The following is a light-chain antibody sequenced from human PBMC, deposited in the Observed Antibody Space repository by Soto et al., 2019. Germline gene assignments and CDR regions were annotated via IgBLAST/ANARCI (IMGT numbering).Light chain of an antibody. CDR1: SSNIGAGYD. CDR2: GNS. V-gene: IGLV1-40*01. CDR3: QSYDSSLSSLYV. Sequence: QSVLTHPPSVSGAPGQRVTISCTGSSSNIGAGYDVHWYQQLPGTAPKLLIYGNSNRPSGVPDRFSGSKSGTSASLAIAGLQAEDEADYYCQSYDSSLSSLYVFGTGTQSPS. J-gene: IGLJ1*01.